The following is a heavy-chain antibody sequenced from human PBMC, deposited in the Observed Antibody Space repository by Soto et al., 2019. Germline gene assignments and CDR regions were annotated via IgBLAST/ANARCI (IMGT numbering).Heavy chain of an antibody. CDR1: GFTFSSYA. CDR2: ISGSGGST. V-gene: IGHV3-23*01. D-gene: IGHD1-7*01. J-gene: IGHJ4*02. CDR3: AKDWVFAELELRFFHY. Sequence: EVQLLESGGGLVQPGGSLRLSCAASGFTFSSYAMSWVRQAPGKGLEWVSAISGSGGSTYYADSVKGRFTISRANSKNTLYLQMNSLRAEDTAVYYCAKDWVFAELELRFFHYWRQGTLVTVSS.